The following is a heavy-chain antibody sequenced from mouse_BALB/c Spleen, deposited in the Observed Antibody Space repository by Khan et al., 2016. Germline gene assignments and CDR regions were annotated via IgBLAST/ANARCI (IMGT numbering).Heavy chain of an antibody. CDR1: GDSITSGY. CDR2: ISYTGNT. J-gene: IGHJ3*01. D-gene: IGHD4-1*01. V-gene: IGHV3-8*02. CDR3: TRWGTGAGFAY. Sequence: MQLEESGPSLVKPSQTLSLTCSVTGDSITSGYWNWLRKFPGNKLEYMGYISYTGNTYYNPSLKSRISITRDTSKNQFYLQLNSVTSEDTATYYCTRWGTGAGFAYWGQGALVTVSA.